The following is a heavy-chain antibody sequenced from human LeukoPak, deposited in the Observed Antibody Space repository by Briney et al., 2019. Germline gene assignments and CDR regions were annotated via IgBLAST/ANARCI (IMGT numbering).Heavy chain of an antibody. Sequence: PSETLSLTCTVSGGSISSSSYYWGWIRQPPGKGLEWIGSIYYSGSTYYNPSLKSRVAISVDTSKNQFSLKLSSVTAADTAVYYCARLYWRGGFTMVRGVTNYFDYWGQGTLVTVSS. V-gene: IGHV4-39*01. CDR3: ARLYWRGGFTMVRGVTNYFDY. CDR2: IYYSGST. J-gene: IGHJ4*02. D-gene: IGHD3-10*01. CDR1: GGSISSSSYY.